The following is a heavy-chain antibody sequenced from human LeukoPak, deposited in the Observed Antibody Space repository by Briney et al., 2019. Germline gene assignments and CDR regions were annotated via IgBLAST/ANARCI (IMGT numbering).Heavy chain of an antibody. V-gene: IGHV4-34*01. CDR3: ARGWGAARHLYFDY. J-gene: IGHJ4*02. CDR2: INHSGST. D-gene: IGHD6-6*01. CDR1: GGSFSGYY. Sequence: SETPSLTCAVYGGSFSGYYWSWIRQPPGKGLEWIGEINHSGSTNYNPSLKSRVTISVDTSKNQFSLKLSSVTAADTAVYYCARGWGAARHLYFDYWGQGTLVTVSS.